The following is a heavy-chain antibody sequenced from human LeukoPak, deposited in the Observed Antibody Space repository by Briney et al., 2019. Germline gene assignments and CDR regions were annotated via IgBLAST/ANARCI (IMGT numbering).Heavy chain of an antibody. J-gene: IGHJ5*02. Sequence: SETLSLTCAVYGGSFSGYYWSWIRQPPGKGLEWIGEINHSGSTNYNPSLKSRVTISVDTSKNQFSLKLSSVTAADTAVYYCARGWGQWLVRRWSFDPWGQGTLVTVSS. CDR1: GGSFSGYY. CDR3: ARGWGQWLVRRWSFDP. V-gene: IGHV4-34*01. CDR2: INHSGST. D-gene: IGHD6-19*01.